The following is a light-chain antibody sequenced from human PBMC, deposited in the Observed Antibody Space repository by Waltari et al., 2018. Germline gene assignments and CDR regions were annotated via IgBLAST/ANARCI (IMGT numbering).Light chain of an antibody. V-gene: IGLV2-8*01. J-gene: IGLJ2*01. CDR2: EVS. CDR3: SSYAGSNNLV. CDR1: SSDVGGYNY. Sequence: QSALTQPPSASESPGQSVTISCTGTSSDVGGYNYVSWYQHHPGKAPKLMSYEVSKRPSGVPDRFSGSKSGNTASLTVSGLQAEDEADYYCSSYAGSNNLVFGGGTKLTVL.